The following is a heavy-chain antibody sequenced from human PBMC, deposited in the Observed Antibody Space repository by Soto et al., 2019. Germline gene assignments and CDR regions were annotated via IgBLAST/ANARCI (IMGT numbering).Heavy chain of an antibody. J-gene: IGHJ5*02. CDR1: GFTFSSYW. CDR2: INSDGSST. V-gene: IGHV3-74*01. D-gene: IGHD3-10*01. Sequence: PGGSLRLSCAASGFTFSSYWMHWVRQAPGKGLVWVSRINSDGSSTSYADSVKGRFTISRDNAKNTLYLQMNSLRAEDTAVYYCARGVLWFGELPPNWFDPWGQGTLVTVSS. CDR3: ARGVLWFGELPPNWFDP.